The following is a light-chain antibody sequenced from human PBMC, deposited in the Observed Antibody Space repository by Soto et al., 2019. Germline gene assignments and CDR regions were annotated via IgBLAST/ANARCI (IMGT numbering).Light chain of an antibody. Sequence: QSVLTQPPSVSAAPGQKVTISCSGGSSNIGNNYVSWYQQLPGTAPKLLIYDNNKRPSGIPDRFSGSKSGTSATLGITGLQTGDEADYYCGTWDDSLSAHVVFGGGTKVTVL. J-gene: IGLJ2*01. CDR2: DNN. V-gene: IGLV1-51*01. CDR3: GTWDDSLSAHVV. CDR1: SSNIGNNY.